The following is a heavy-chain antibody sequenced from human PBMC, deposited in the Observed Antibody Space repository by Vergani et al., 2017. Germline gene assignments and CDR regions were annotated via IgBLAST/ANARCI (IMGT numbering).Heavy chain of an antibody. D-gene: IGHD3/OR15-3a*01. Sequence: EVQLLESGGGSAQPGESLRLSCVASGFTFTAHGLNWVRQAPGKGLEWVAGISGQNFRTHYADSVKGRFTISRDDSKNTVYMQINSLRAEDTAFYYCADLSDDDGFSPFWGQGALVTVSS. J-gene: IGHJ4*02. CDR2: ISGQNFRT. V-gene: IGHV3-23*01. CDR1: GFTFTAHG. CDR3: ADLSDDDGFSPF.